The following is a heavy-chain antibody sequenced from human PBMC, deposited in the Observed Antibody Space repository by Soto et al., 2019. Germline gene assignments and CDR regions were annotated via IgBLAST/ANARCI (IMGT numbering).Heavy chain of an antibody. CDR2: INKDGSER. D-gene: IGHD3-9*01. Sequence: GGSLRLSCAASGFTYTSHWISWGRQAPGKGLEREANINKDGSERNYVDSAKGRFTISRDNAKNSLYLQITSLRAADTAVYYGARDRDWALDYWGQGTLVTVSS. V-gene: IGHV3-7*03. CDR3: ARDRDWALDY. J-gene: IGHJ4*02. CDR1: GFTYTSHW.